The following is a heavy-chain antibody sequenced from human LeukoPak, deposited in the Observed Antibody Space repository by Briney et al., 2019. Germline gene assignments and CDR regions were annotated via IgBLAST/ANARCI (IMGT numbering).Heavy chain of an antibody. V-gene: IGHV3-23*01. Sequence: GGSLRLSCAASGFTFSTYGMSWVRQAPGKGLEWVSGIRGSGDSTYYADSVKGRFTISRDNAKNSLYLQMNSLRAEDTAVYYCARRRDSGSLQHFDYWSQGTLVTVSS. CDR2: IRGSGDST. CDR1: GFTFSTYG. D-gene: IGHD1-26*01. CDR3: ARRRDSGSLQHFDY. J-gene: IGHJ4*02.